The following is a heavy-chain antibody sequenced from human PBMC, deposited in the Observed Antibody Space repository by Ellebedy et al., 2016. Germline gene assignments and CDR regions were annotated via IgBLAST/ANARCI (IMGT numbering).Heavy chain of an antibody. CDR1: GGSISSYY. CDR3: ARHLGYDTSGDYHNWFDP. CDR2: IYYSGST. V-gene: IGHV4-59*08. Sequence: SETLSLTXTVSGGSISSYYWSWIRQPPGKGLEWIGYIYYSGSTNYNPSLKSRVTISVDKSKNQFSLKLSSVTAADTAVYYCARHLGYDTSGDYHNWFDPWGQGTLVTVSS. J-gene: IGHJ5*02. D-gene: IGHD3-22*01.